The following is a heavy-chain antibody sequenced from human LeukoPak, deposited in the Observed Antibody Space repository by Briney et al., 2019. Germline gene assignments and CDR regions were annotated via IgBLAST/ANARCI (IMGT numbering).Heavy chain of an antibody. CDR1: GFTFSSYG. D-gene: IGHD6-13*01. CDR3: AKDLAAAGDYYYYYGMDV. J-gene: IGHJ6*02. Sequence: GRSLRLSCAASGFTFSSYGMPWVRQAPGKGLEWVAVISYDGSNKYYADSVKGRFTISRDNSKNTLYLQMNSLRAEDTAVYYCAKDLAAAGDYYYYYGMDVWGQGTTVTVSS. V-gene: IGHV3-30*18. CDR2: ISYDGSNK.